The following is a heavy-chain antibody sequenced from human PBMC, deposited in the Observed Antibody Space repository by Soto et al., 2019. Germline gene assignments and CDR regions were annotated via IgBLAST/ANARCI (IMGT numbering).Heavy chain of an antibody. CDR1: GGTFSSYT. CDR2: IIPILGIA. D-gene: IGHD6-13*01. J-gene: IGHJ5*02. CDR3: ASRSYSRSWYSNSDWFDP. Sequence: QVQLVQSGAEVKKPGSSVKVSCKASGGTFSSYTISWVRQAPGQGLEWMGRIIPILGIANYAQKFQGRVTITADKSTSTAYMELSSLRSEDTAVYYCASRSYSRSWYSNSDWFDPWGQGTLVTVSS. V-gene: IGHV1-69*02.